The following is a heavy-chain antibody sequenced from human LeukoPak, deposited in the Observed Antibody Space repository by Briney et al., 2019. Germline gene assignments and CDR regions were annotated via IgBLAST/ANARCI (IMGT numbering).Heavy chain of an antibody. CDR1: GGSISSYY. Sequence: SETLSLTCTVSGGSISSYYWSWIRQPARKGLEWIGRIYIRGNTSYNPSLKSLVTISADTSKNQFSLKVSSVTAADTAVYYCARGYWFYFDYWGQGTLVTVSS. V-gene: IGHV4-4*07. J-gene: IGHJ4*02. CDR3: ARGYWFYFDY. CDR2: IYIRGNT. D-gene: IGHD2-8*02.